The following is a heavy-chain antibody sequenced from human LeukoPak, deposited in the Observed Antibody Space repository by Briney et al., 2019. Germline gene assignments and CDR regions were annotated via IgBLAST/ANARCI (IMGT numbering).Heavy chain of an antibody. Sequence: ASVKVSCKASGYTFTGYYMHWVRQAPGQGLEWMGWINPNSGGTNYAQKFQGRVTMTRDTSISTAYMELSRLRSDDTAVYYCARERSSCWYRNWFDPWGQGTLVTVSS. V-gene: IGHV1-2*02. J-gene: IGHJ5*02. CDR1: GYTFTGYY. CDR2: INPNSGGT. CDR3: ARERSSCWYRNWFDP. D-gene: IGHD6-13*01.